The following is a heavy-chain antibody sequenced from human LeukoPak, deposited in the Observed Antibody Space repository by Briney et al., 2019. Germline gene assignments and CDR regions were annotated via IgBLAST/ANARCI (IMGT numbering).Heavy chain of an antibody. Sequence: PGGSLRLSCAASGFTVSSNYMSWVRQAPGKGLECVSVIYSGGSTSYADSVKGRFTISRDNSKNTLYLQMNSLRAEDTAVYYCARDRGSYGRHFDYWGQGTLVTVSS. V-gene: IGHV3-66*01. D-gene: IGHD1-26*01. J-gene: IGHJ4*02. CDR1: GFTVSSNY. CDR3: ARDRGSYGRHFDY. CDR2: IYSGGST.